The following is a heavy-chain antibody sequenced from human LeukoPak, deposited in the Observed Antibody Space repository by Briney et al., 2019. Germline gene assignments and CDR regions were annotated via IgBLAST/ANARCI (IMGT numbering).Heavy chain of an antibody. V-gene: IGHV1-2*02. D-gene: IGHD2-21*01. CDR1: GYTFTGYY. J-gene: IGHJ5*02. CDR3: ARETYSFIPYNWFDP. Sequence: ASVKVSCKASGYTFTGYYMHWVRQAPGQGLEWMGWIDPNSGGTNYAQKFQGRVTMTRDTSISTVYMELSRLRSDDTAVYYCARETYSFIPYNWFDPWGQGTLVTVSS. CDR2: IDPNSGGT.